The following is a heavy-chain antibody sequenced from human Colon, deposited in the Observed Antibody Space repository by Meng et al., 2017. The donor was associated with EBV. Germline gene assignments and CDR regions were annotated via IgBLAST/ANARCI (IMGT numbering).Heavy chain of an antibody. CDR1: GDSISSTDYY. J-gene: IGHJ4*02. Sequence: QLQESGPGLVKPSQHLSLTGTVPGDSISSTDYYWSWVRQPPGKGLEWTGYIYYSGSRYYNPSLKIRVTISVDTSKNQFSLKLSSVTAADTAVYYCARVTGKIYYDGSGYPEAFDYWGQGTLVTVSS. D-gene: IGHD3-22*01. V-gene: IGHV4-30-4*01. CDR2: IYYSGSR. CDR3: ARVTGKIYYDGSGYPEAFDY.